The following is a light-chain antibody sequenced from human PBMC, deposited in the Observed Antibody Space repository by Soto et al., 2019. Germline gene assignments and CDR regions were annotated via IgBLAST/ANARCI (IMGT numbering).Light chain of an antibody. Sequence: EIVLTQSPAILSVSPGDRVTLSCRASQSIGTKLAWYQQKPGQAPSLLVYDVSTRASASPARFSGSGSGTEFTLTISSLQSEDFAVYFFQQYYNWRTFGQGTKLEIK. CDR3: QQYYNWRT. CDR1: QSIGTK. CDR2: DVS. J-gene: IGKJ1*01. V-gene: IGKV3-15*01.